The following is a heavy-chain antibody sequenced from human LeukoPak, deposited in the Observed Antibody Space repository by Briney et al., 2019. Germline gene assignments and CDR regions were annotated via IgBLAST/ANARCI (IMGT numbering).Heavy chain of an antibody. CDR1: GFTFDDYA. J-gene: IGHJ2*01. D-gene: IGHD5-24*01. CDR2: ISWNSGSI. V-gene: IGHV3-9*01. Sequence: GRSLRLSCAASGFTFDDYAMHWVRQAPGKGPEWVSGISWNSGSIGYADSVKGRFTISRDNAKNSLYLQMNSLRAEDTALYYCAKGWLQLNWYFDLWGRGTLVTVSS. CDR3: AKGWLQLNWYFDL.